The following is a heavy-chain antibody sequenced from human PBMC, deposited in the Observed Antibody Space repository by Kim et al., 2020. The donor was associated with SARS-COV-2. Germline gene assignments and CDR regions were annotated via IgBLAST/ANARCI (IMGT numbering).Heavy chain of an antibody. V-gene: IGHV3-53*01. J-gene: IGHJ4*02. CDR3: ARGPDTPMVTD. CDR2: IYYGGST. D-gene: IGHD5-18*01. CDR1: GFTVRSNY. Sequence: GGSLRLSCAASGFTVRSNYMSWVRQAPGKGLEWVSIIYYGGSTYYADSVQGRFTVSRDNSKNTLYLQMNSLRAEDSAVYYCARGPDTPMVTDWGQGTLVT.